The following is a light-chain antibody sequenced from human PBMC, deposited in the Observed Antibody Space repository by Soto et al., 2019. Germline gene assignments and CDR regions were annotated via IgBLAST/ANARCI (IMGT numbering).Light chain of an antibody. CDR2: EVS. Sequence: QSVLTQPASVSGSPGQSITISCNGTSSDVGGYNYVSWYQQHPGKAPELLIYEVSNRPSGVSNRFSGSKSGNTASLTISGPQAEDEADYYCSSYTSSSTRVFGGGTKVTVL. CDR3: SSYTSSSTRV. CDR1: SSDVGGYNY. V-gene: IGLV2-14*01. J-gene: IGLJ3*02.